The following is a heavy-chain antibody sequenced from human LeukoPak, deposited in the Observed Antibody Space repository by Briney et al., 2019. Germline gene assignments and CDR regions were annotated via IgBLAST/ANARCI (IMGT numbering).Heavy chain of an antibody. V-gene: IGHV4-30-2*01. D-gene: IGHD3-3*01. CDR3: ARALTYHTIFGVVITHFDY. CDR2: IYHSGST. CDR1: GGSISSGGYY. J-gene: IGHJ4*02. Sequence: PSETLSLTCTVSGGSISSGGYYWSWIRQPPGKGLEWIGYIYHSGSTYYNPSLKSRVTISVDRSKNQFSLKLSSVTAADTAVYYCARALTYHTIFGVVITHFDYWGQGTLVTVSS.